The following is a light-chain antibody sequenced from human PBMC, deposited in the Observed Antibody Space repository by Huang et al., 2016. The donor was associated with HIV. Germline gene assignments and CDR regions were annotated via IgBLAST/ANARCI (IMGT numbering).Light chain of an antibody. J-gene: IGKJ1*01. CDR2: SES. CDR1: QSVTSN. Sequence: EVVMTQSPAILSVSPGERATLSCRASQSVTSNLAWYQQKPGQAPRLLIYSESTRATGIPARVSGSGSGTEFTLTISSLQSEDFAVYYCQHYNNWPWWTFGQGTKVEIK. V-gene: IGKV3-15*01. CDR3: QHYNNWPWWT.